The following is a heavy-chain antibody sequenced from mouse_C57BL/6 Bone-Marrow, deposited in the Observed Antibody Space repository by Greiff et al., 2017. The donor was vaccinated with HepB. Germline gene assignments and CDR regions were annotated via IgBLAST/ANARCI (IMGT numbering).Heavy chain of an antibody. CDR2: ISYDGSN. Sequence: EVQLQQSGPGLVKPSQSLSLTCSVTGYSITSGYYWNWIRQFPGNKLEWMGYISYDGSNNYNPSLKNRISITRDTSKNQFFLKLNSVTTEDTATYYCAGPFYYAMDYWGQGTSVTVSS. V-gene: IGHV3-6*01. CDR1: GYSITSGYY. CDR3: AGPFYYAMDY. J-gene: IGHJ4*01.